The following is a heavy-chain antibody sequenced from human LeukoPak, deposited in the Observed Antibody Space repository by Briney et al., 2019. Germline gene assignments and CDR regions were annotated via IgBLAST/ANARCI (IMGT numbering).Heavy chain of an antibody. D-gene: IGHD2-15*01. CDR3: ARGGYCSGGSCHYNWFDP. Sequence: SETLSLTCAVYGGSFSGYYWSWIRQPPGKGLEWIGEINHSGSTNYNLSLKSRATISVDTSKNQFSLKLSSVTAADTAVYYCARGGYCSGGSCHYNWFDPWGQGTLVTVSS. CDR1: GGSFSGYY. CDR2: INHSGST. V-gene: IGHV4-34*01. J-gene: IGHJ5*02.